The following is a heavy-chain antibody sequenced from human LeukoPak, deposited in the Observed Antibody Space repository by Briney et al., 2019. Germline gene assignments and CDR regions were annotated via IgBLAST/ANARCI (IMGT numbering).Heavy chain of an antibody. D-gene: IGHD5-12*01. CDR3: ASVDVMEREIDY. CDR1: GFTVSSNY. Sequence: PGGSLRLSCAASGFTVSSNYMSWVRQAPGKGLEWVSVIYSGGSTYYADSVKGRFTISRDNSKNTLYLQMNSLRAEDTAVYYCASVDVMEREIDYWGQGTLVTVSS. CDR2: IYSGGST. J-gene: IGHJ4*02. V-gene: IGHV3-66*01.